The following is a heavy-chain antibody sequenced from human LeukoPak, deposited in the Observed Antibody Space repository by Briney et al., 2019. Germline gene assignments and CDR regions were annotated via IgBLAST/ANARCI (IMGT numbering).Heavy chain of an antibody. CDR1: GGSISSGDYY. J-gene: IGHJ6*02. CDR2: IYYSGST. V-gene: IGHV4-30-4*02. Sequence: PSETLSLTCTVSGGSISSGDYYWSWIRQPPGKGLEWIGYIYYSGSTYYNPSLKSRVTISVDTSKNQFSLKLSSVTAADTAVYYCARGAPFGYDFWSGPYYYYGMDVWGQGTTVTVSS. D-gene: IGHD3-3*01. CDR3: ARGAPFGYDFWSGPYYYYGMDV.